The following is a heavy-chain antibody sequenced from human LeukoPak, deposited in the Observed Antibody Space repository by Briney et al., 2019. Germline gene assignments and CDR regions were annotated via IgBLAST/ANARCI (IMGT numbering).Heavy chain of an antibody. CDR2: IYHGGST. V-gene: IGHV4-4*02. D-gene: IGHD2-15*01. Sequence: SETLSLTCAVSGVSISSSNWLSWVRQPPGKGLEWLGEIYHGGSTNYNPSLKSRVTISVDKSKNQFSLKLSSVTAADTAVYYCASHCGGGSCYTAVGHWGQGTLVTVSS. CDR1: GVSISSSNW. J-gene: IGHJ4*02. CDR3: ASHCGGGSCYTAVGH.